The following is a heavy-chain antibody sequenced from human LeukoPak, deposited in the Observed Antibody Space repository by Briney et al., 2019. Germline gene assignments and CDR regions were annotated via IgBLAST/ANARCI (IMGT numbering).Heavy chain of an antibody. D-gene: IGHD3-3*01. CDR1: GYSISSGYY. CDR3: GSQKEWSLTEYHFDY. Sequence: SETLSLTCTVSGYSISSGYYCGWIRQPPGKGLEWIGSVYHRGSTYYNPSLKSRVTISMDKSKNQFSLKLTAVTAADTAVYYCGSQKEWSLTEYHFDYWGQGTLVTVSS. CDR2: VYHRGST. J-gene: IGHJ4*02. V-gene: IGHV4-38-2*02.